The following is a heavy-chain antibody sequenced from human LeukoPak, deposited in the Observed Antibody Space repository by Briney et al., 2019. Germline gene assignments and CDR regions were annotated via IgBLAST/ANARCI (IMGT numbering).Heavy chain of an antibody. J-gene: IGHJ4*02. Sequence: GGSLRLSCAASGFTFSDYYMSWVRQAPGKGLEWVSAISGSGGSTYYADSVKGRFTISRDNSKNTLYLQMNSLRAEDTAVYYCAKQGTVAGANYFDYWGQGTLVTVSS. CDR2: ISGSGGST. CDR1: GFTFSDYY. D-gene: IGHD6-19*01. CDR3: AKQGTVAGANYFDY. V-gene: IGHV3-23*01.